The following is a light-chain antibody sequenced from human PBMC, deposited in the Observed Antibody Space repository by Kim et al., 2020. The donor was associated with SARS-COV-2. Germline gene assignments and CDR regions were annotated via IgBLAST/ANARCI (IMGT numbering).Light chain of an antibody. Sequence: ALGQTVRITCQGDSLRSYYATWDQQKQGQAPILVIYGKNNRPSGIPDRFSGSSSGNTASLTITGTQAGDEADYYCNSRDSNDNVVFGGGTKVTVL. J-gene: IGLJ2*01. CDR1: SLRSYY. CDR2: GKN. CDR3: NSRDSNDNVV. V-gene: IGLV3-19*01.